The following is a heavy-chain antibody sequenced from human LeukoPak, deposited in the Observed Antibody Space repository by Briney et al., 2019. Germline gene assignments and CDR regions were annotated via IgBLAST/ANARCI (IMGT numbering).Heavy chain of an antibody. V-gene: IGHV4-4*07. CDR2: IYSSGST. CDR1: GASISAFH. Sequence: SETLSFTCTVSGASISAFHWTWFRQPAGKGLEWIGLIYSSGSTLFNPSLKSRVAMSVDLTKNQLSLKLTSVTAADTAMYYCARKDGDYWGRGTLVTVSS. J-gene: IGHJ4*02. CDR3: ARKDGDY.